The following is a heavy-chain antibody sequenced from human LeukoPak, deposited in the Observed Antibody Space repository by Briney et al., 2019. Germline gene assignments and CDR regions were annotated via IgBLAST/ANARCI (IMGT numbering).Heavy chain of an antibody. D-gene: IGHD1-26*01. J-gene: IGHJ4*02. CDR1: GGTFSSYA. CDR2: IIPIFGTA. Sequence: ASVKVSCKASGGTFSSYAISWVRQAPGQGLEWMGGIIPIFGTANYAQKFQGRVTITADESTSTAYMELSSLRAEDTAVYYCVKDRDKYSGSLDYWGQGTLVTVSS. V-gene: IGHV1-69*01. CDR3: VKDRDKYSGSLDY.